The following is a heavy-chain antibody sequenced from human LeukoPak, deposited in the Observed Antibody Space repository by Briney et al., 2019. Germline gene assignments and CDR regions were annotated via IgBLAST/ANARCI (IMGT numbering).Heavy chain of an antibody. CDR3: ARVYDYDFWSGSLRAFDI. CDR1: GFTFSSYG. J-gene: IGHJ3*02. Sequence: GGSLRLSCAASGFTFSSYGMHWVRQAPGKGLEWVAVIWYDGSNKYYADSVKGRFTISRDNSKNTLYLQMNSLRAEDTAVYYCARVYDYDFWSGSLRAFDIWGQGTMVTVSS. CDR2: IWYDGSNK. V-gene: IGHV3-33*01. D-gene: IGHD3-3*01.